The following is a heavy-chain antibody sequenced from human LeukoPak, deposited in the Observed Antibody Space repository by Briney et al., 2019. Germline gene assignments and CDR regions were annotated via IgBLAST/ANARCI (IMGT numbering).Heavy chain of an antibody. J-gene: IGHJ4*02. CDR3: ARAEPGLFDY. V-gene: IGHV3-33*01. CDR2: IYSDGSRE. Sequence: GGSLRLSCAASGFTFSRCGMHWVRQSPGKGLEWVAVIYSDGSREYYADSVEGRFTISRDNSKNTLYLQMGSLRAEDTAVYYCARAEPGLFDYWGLGTLVTVSS. CDR1: GFTFSRCG.